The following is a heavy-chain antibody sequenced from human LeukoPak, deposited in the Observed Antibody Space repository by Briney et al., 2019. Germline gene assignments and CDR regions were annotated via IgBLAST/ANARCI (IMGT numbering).Heavy chain of an antibody. CDR1: GFTFSSYG. CDR2: IRYDGSNK. J-gene: IGHJ4*02. D-gene: IGHD2-15*01. Sequence: HTGGSLRLSCAASGFTFSSYGMHWVRQAPGKGLEWGAFIRYDGSNKYYADSVKGRFTISRDNSKNTLYLQMNSLRAEDTAVYYCAREGQDIVVVVAATLYYFDYWGQGTLVTVSS. V-gene: IGHV3-30*02. CDR3: AREGQDIVVVVAATLYYFDY.